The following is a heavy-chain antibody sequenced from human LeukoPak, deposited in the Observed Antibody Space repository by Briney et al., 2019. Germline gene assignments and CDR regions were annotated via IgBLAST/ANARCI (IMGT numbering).Heavy chain of an antibody. CDR3: ARGRTYSSSWSYYYYYYMDV. CDR2: INHSGST. CDR1: GGSFSGYY. J-gene: IGHJ6*03. V-gene: IGHV4-34*01. D-gene: IGHD6-13*01. Sequence: AETLSLTCAVYGGSFSGYYWSWIRQPPGKGLEWIGEINHSGSTNYNPSLESRVTISVDTSKNQFSLKLSSVTAADTAVYYCARGRTYSSSWSYYYYYYMDVWGKGTTVTVSS.